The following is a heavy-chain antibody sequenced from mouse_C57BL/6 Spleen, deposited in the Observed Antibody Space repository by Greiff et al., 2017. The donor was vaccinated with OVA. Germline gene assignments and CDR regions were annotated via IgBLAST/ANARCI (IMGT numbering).Heavy chain of an antibody. CDR2: IDPSDSYT. CDR3: AGSSYGIMDY. D-gene: IGHD1-1*01. V-gene: IGHV1-50*01. Sequence: QVQLQQPGAELVKPGASVKLSCKASGYTFTSYWMQWVKQRPGQGLEWIGEIDPSDSYTNYNQKFKGKATLTVDTSSSTAYMQLSSLTSEDSAVYYCAGSSYGIMDYWGQGTSVTVSS. CDR1: GYTFTSYW. J-gene: IGHJ4*01.